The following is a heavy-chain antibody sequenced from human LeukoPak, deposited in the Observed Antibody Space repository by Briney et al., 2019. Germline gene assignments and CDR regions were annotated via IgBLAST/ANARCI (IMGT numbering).Heavy chain of an antibody. D-gene: IGHD2-8*01. CDR1: GFTFSNAW. V-gene: IGHV3-15*01. CDR3: ARVLGCTNGVCHDAFDI. CDR2: IKSKTDGGTT. Sequence: GGPLRLSCAASGFTFSNAWMSWVRQAPGKGLEWVGRIKSKTDGGTTDYAAPVKGRFTISRDDSKNTLYLQMNSLRAEDTAVYFCARVLGCTNGVCHDAFDIWGQGTVVTVSS. J-gene: IGHJ3*02.